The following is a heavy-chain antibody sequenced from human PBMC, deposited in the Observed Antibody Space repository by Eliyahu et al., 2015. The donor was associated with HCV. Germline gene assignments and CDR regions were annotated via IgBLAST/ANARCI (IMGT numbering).Heavy chain of an antibody. D-gene: IGHD2-2*01. CDR1: GLTFSNAW. J-gene: IGHJ4*02. CDR3: TTGTWAPFDY. CDR2: IKSKTNGGTT. V-gene: IGHV3-15*01. Sequence: EVQLVESGGGLVKPGGSLRLSCAASGLTFSNAWMSWARQAPGKGLEGVGRIKSKTNGGTTDYAAPVKGRFTISRDDSKNTLYLQMNSLKTEDTAVYYCTTGTWAPFDYWGQGTLVTVSS.